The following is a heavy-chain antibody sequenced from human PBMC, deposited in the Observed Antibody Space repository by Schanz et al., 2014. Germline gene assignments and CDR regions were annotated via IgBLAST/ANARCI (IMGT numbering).Heavy chain of an antibody. J-gene: IGHJ4*02. CDR3: ARGGYGSGSYREFDY. CDR1: GGSISSGGYS. D-gene: IGHD3-10*01. CDR2: IYYSGNT. Sequence: LQLQESGSGLMKPSQTLSLTCAVSGGSISSGGYSWNWIRQSPGKGLEWIGYIYYSGNTYYNPSLKSRVTISLDTSKNQFSLTLTSLTAADTAVYYCARGGYGSGSYREFDYWGQGTLVTVSS. V-gene: IGHV4-30-2*06.